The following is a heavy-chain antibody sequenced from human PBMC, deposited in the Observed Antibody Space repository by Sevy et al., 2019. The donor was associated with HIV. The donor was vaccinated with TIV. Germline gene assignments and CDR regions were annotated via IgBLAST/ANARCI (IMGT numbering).Heavy chain of an antibody. CDR2: ISYDGSNK. CDR3: AKDEMWGALDY. Sequence: GGSLRLSCAASGFTFSSYGMHGVRQAPGKGLEWVAVISYDGSNKYYADSVKGRFTISRDNSKNTLYLQMNSLRAEDMAVYYCAKDEMWGALDYWGQGTLVTVSS. D-gene: IGHD1-26*01. CDR1: GFTFSSYG. J-gene: IGHJ4*02. V-gene: IGHV3-30*18.